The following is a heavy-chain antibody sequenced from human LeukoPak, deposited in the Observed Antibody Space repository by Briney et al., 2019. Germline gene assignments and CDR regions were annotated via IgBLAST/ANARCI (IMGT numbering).Heavy chain of an antibody. CDR1: GYTFTSYG. V-gene: IGHV1-18*01. J-gene: IGHJ4*02. Sequence: ASVKLSCKASGYTFTSYGISWVRQAPGQGLEWMGWISAYNGNTNYAQKLQGRVTMTTDTSTSTAYMELRSLRSDDTAVYYCARGGGILRYFDWSQADFDYWGQGTLVTVSS. CDR3: ARGGGILRYFDWSQADFDY. D-gene: IGHD3-9*01. CDR2: ISAYNGNT.